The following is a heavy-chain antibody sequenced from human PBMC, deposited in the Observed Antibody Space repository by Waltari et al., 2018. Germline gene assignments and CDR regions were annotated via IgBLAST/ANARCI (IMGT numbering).Heavy chain of an antibody. CDR2: INPNSGGT. Sequence: QVQLVQSGAEVKKPGASVKISCKASGYTFTGYYMHRVRQPPGQGLEWMGWINPNSGGTNYAQKFQGRVTMTRDTSISTAYMELSRLRSDDTAVYYCARDISIVGATFDYWGQGTLVTVSS. D-gene: IGHD1-26*01. CDR1: GYTFTGYY. CDR3: ARDISIVGATFDY. V-gene: IGHV1-2*02. J-gene: IGHJ4*02.